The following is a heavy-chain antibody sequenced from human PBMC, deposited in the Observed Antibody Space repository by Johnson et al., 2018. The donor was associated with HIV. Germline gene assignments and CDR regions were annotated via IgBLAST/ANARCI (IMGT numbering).Heavy chain of an antibody. Sequence: QVQLVESGGGLVKPGGSLRLSCAASGFTFSDYYMSWIRQAPGKGLEWVSAISNSGGSKYYADSVKGRFTISRDNAQNSLYLQMNSLRAGDTAVYYCARLDRRSGSYYPGAFDIWGQGTMVTVSS. CDR1: GFTFSDYY. CDR2: ISNSGGSK. CDR3: ARLDRRSGSYYPGAFDI. J-gene: IGHJ3*02. V-gene: IGHV3-11*04. D-gene: IGHD1-26*01.